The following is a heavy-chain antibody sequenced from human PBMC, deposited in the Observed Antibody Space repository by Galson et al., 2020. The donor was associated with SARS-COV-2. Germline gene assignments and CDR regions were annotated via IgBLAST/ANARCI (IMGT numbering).Heavy chain of an antibody. CDR1: GFTFSSYA. V-gene: IGHV3-30*04. Sequence: GGSLRLSCAASGFTFSSYAMHWVRQAPGKGLEWVAVISYDGSNKYYADSVKGRFTISRDNSKNTLYLQVNSLRAEDTAVYYCARDISRYDILTGSDYWGQGTLVTVSS. D-gene: IGHD3-9*01. J-gene: IGHJ4*02. CDR3: ARDISRYDILTGSDY. CDR2: ISYDGSNK.